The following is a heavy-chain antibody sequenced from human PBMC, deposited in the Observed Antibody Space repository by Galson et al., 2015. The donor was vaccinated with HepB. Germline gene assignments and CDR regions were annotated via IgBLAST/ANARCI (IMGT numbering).Heavy chain of an antibody. CDR3: ASDLHEALWIGELAGGMDV. J-gene: IGHJ6*02. Sequence: SVKVSCKASGYTFTGYYMHWVRQAPGQGLEWMGWINPNSGGTNYAQKFQGRVTMTRDTSISTAYMELSRLRSDDTAVYYCASDLHEALWIGELAGGMDVSRPGTTVAVSS. V-gene: IGHV1-2*02. D-gene: IGHD3-10*01. CDR1: GYTFTGYY. CDR2: INPNSGGT.